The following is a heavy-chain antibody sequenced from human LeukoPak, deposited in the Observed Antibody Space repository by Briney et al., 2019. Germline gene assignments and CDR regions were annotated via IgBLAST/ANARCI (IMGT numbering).Heavy chain of an antibody. CDR3: ARAIAVAGPYYFDY. V-gene: IGHV3-48*03. CDR1: GFTFSSYE. Sequence: GGSLRLSCAASGFTFSSYEMNWVRQVPGKGLEWASYISNSGTIIYYADSVKGRFTISRDNAKNSLYLQMNSLRAEDTAVYYCARAIAVAGPYYFDYWGQGTLVTVSS. J-gene: IGHJ4*02. D-gene: IGHD6-19*01. CDR2: ISNSGTII.